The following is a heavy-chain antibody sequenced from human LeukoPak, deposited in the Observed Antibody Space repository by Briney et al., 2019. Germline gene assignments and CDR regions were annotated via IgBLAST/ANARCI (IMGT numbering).Heavy chain of an antibody. CDR2: ISASGVST. V-gene: IGHV3-23*01. Sequence: GGSLRLSCAASGFTFSSYAMSWVRQAPGKGLELVSGISASGVSTYNADSVKGRLTISRDNSKNMLFLQMNSLRAEDTAVYYCAKDKGYCSSTSCSPFDYWGQGTLVTVSS. CDR1: GFTFSSYA. CDR3: AKDKGYCSSTSCSPFDY. D-gene: IGHD2-2*01. J-gene: IGHJ4*02.